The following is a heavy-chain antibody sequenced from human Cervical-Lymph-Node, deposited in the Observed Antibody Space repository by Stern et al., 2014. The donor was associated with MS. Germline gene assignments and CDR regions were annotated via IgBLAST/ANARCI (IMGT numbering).Heavy chain of an antibody. J-gene: IGHJ5*02. D-gene: IGHD6-13*01. CDR2: IYPSGST. CDR1: SYSISSGYY. V-gene: IGHV4-38-2*02. CDR3: AREEQQLVHGNWFDP. Sequence: QVQLQESGPGLVKPSETLSLTCTVSSYSISSGYYWGWIRQPPGKGLEWIGTIYPSGSTYYNPAPKSRVTLSVDTSKNHFSLKLISVTAADTAMYYCAREEQQLVHGNWFDPWGQGTLVTVSS.